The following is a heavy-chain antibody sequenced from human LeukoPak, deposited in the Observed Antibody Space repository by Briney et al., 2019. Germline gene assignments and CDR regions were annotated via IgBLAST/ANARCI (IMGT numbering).Heavy chain of an antibody. CDR3: AKDTGGNGAYFYAMDV. Sequence: GGSLRLSCVGSGFAFHNYAMHWVRRPPGKGLEWVSAINWNSDTKAYADSVRGRFTISRDRARNSLYLQMDSLRPEDTALYYCAKDTGGNGAYFYAMDVWGQGTSVTVSS. J-gene: IGHJ6*02. D-gene: IGHD4-23*01. V-gene: IGHV3-9*01. CDR2: INWNSDTK. CDR1: GFAFHNYA.